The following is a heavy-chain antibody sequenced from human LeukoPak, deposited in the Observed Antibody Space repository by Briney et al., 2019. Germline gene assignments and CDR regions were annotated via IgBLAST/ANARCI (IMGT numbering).Heavy chain of an antibody. V-gene: IGHV4-59*08. CDR1: GGSISTYY. J-gene: IGHJ4*02. CDR2: IYYSGST. CDR3: AGQGMTTVDY. D-gene: IGHD4-17*01. Sequence: SETLSLTCTVSGGSISTYYWSWIRQPAGKGLEWIGNIYYSGSTNYNPSRKSRVTISVDTSKKQFSLKLSSVTAADTAVYYCAGQGMTTVDYWGQGTLVTVSS.